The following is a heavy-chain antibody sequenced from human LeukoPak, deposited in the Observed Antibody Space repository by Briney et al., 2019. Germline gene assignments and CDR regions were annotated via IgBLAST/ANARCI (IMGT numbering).Heavy chain of an antibody. D-gene: IGHD2-2*01. V-gene: IGHV4-4*02. Sequence: PGGSLRLSCGASGFTFRNAWMSWVRQPPGKGLEWIGEIYYSGSTNYNPSLKSRVTISVDKSKNQFSLKLSSVTAADTAVYYCARNTAAAMFSPLSYYMDVWGKGTTVTVSS. J-gene: IGHJ6*03. CDR1: GFTFRNAW. CDR3: ARNTAAAMFSPLSYYMDV. CDR2: IYYSGST.